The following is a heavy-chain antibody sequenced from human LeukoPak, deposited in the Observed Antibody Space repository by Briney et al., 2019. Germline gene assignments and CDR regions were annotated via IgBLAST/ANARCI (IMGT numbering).Heavy chain of an antibody. V-gene: IGHV3-23*01. J-gene: IGHJ4*02. CDR2: INGSGGST. CDR1: GFTFSSYA. D-gene: IGHD3-9*01. Sequence: GGSLRLSCAASGFTFSSYAMSWARQAPGKGLEWVSAINGSGGSTYYADSVKGRFTISRHNPKNSLYLQMNSLRAEDTAVYYCAKEGSYFDWGQGTLVTVSS. CDR3: AKEGSYFD.